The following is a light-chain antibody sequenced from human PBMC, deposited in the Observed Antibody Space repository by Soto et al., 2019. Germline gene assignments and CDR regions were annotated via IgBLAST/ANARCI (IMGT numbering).Light chain of an antibody. J-gene: IGKJ5*01. CDR2: DAS. CDR3: QQRSNWPPIT. Sequence: EIVMTQSPYTLSLSPGERATLSCRASQSFSGHLAWYQQKPGQAPRLLIYDASNRATGIPARFSGSGSGTDFTLTISSLEPEDFAVYYCQQRSNWPPITFGQGTRLEIK. V-gene: IGKV3-11*01. CDR1: QSFSGH.